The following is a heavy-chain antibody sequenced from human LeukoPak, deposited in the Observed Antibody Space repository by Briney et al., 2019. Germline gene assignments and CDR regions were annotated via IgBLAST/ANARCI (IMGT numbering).Heavy chain of an antibody. V-gene: IGHV3-48*01. CDR1: GFSFSSYS. J-gene: IGHJ4*02. CDR3: AGTDSGSYSRWFDY. D-gene: IGHD1-26*01. Sequence: PGGSLRLSCAASGFSFSSYSMKWVRQAPGKGLEWVSYISSSSTIKYYADSVKGRFTVSRDNAKNSLYLQMNRLRAEDTAVYYCAGTDSGSYSRWFDYWGQGTLVTVSS. CDR2: ISSSSTIK.